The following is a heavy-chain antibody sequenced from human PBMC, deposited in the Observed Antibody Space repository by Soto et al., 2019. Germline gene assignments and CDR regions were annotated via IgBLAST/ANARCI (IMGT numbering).Heavy chain of an antibody. V-gene: IGHV1-2*04. CDR3: ARADDYIWGSYLNY. CDR1: GYTFTGYY. D-gene: IGHD3-16*02. J-gene: IGHJ4*02. Sequence: ASVKVSCKASGYTFTGYYMHWVRQAPGQGLEWMGWINPNSGGTNYAQKFQGWVTMTRDTSISTAYMELSRLRSDDTAVYYCARADDYIWGSYLNYWGQETLVTVSS. CDR2: INPNSGGT.